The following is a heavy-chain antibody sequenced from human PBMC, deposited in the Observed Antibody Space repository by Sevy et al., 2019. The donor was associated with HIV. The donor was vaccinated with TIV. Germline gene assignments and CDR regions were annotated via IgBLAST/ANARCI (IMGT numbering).Heavy chain of an antibody. CDR3: ARRDYGDYVDWFDP. CDR1: GFSLSTNGVG. Sequence: SGPTLAKPTQTLTLTCTFSGFSLSTNGVGVGWIRQPPGKALECLALIYWDDDKHYSPSLKSRLTITKDTSKNQVVLTMTNMDPVDTATYYCARRDYGDYVDWFDPWGQGTLVTVSS. J-gene: IGHJ5*02. V-gene: IGHV2-5*02. CDR2: IYWDDDK. D-gene: IGHD4-17*01.